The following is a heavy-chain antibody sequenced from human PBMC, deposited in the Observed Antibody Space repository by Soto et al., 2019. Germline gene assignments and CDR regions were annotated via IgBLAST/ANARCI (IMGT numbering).Heavy chain of an antibody. D-gene: IGHD3-10*01. CDR1: GGSISSYY. Sequence: PSETLSLTCTVSGGSISSYYWSWIRQPPGKGLGWIGYIYYSGSTNYNPSLKSRVTISVDTSKNQFSLKLSSVTAADTAVYYCARDVGSGFDYWGQGTLVTVSS. V-gene: IGHV4-59*01. J-gene: IGHJ4*02. CDR2: IYYSGST. CDR3: ARDVGSGFDY.